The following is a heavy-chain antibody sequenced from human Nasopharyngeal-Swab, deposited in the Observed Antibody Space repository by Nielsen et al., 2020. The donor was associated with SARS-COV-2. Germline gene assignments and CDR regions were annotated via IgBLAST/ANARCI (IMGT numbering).Heavy chain of an antibody. D-gene: IGHD2-2*01. Sequence: GGSLRLSCAASGFTFSGSAMHWVRQASGKGLERVGRIRSKANSYATAYAASVKGRFTISRDDSKNTAYLQMNSLKTEDTAVYYCTRRSGYCSSTSCRGGDYWGQGTLVTVSS. CDR3: TRRSGYCSSTSCRGGDY. J-gene: IGHJ4*02. CDR2: IRSKANSYAT. CDR1: GFTFSGSA. V-gene: IGHV3-73*01.